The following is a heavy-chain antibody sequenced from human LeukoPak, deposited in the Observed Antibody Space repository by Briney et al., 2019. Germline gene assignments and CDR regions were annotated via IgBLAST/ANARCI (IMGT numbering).Heavy chain of an antibody. V-gene: IGHV1-2*02. Sequence: ASVKVSCKASGYTFTGYYMHWVRQAPGQGLEWMGWINPNGGGTNYAQKFQGRVTMTRDTSISTAYMELSSLRSDDTAVYYCARVNAGLSSGYYSGAFDIWGQGTMVTVSS. J-gene: IGHJ3*02. CDR2: INPNGGGT. D-gene: IGHD3-22*01. CDR1: GYTFTGYY. CDR3: ARVNAGLSSGYYSGAFDI.